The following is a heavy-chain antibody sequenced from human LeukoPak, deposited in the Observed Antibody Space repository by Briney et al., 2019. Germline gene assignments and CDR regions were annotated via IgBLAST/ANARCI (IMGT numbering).Heavy chain of an antibody. Sequence: SVTVSCKASGGTFSSYAISWVRQAPGQGLAWMGGIIPIFGTANYAQKFQGRVTITADKSTSTAYMELSSLRSEDTAVYYCARVPGLRLGELSPLFDYWGQGTLVTVSS. V-gene: IGHV1-69*06. D-gene: IGHD3-16*02. CDR1: GGTFSSYA. CDR3: ARVPGLRLGELSPLFDY. CDR2: IIPIFGTA. J-gene: IGHJ4*02.